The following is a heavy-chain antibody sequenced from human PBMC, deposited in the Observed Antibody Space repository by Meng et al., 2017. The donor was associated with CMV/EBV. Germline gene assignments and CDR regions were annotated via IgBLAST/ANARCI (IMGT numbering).Heavy chain of an antibody. Sequence: GESLKISCAASGFTFSSYSMNWVRQAPGKGLEWVSSISSSSSYIYYADSVKGRFTISRDNAKNSLYLQMNSLRAEDTAVYYCARYPRTSSGYRTDAFDIWGQGTMVTVSS. J-gene: IGHJ3*02. D-gene: IGHD3-22*01. CDR3: ARYPRTSSGYRTDAFDI. V-gene: IGHV3-21*01. CDR1: GFTFSSYS. CDR2: ISSSSSYI.